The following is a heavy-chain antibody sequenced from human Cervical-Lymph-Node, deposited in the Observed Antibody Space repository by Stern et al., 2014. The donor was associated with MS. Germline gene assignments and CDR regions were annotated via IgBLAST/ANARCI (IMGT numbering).Heavy chain of an antibody. Sequence: EDQLVESGGGLVQPGGSLRLSCAASGFTFSSYSMNWVRQAPGKGLEWVSYISSSSSTIYYADSVKGRFTISRDNAKNSLYLQMNSLRAEDTAVYYCTVTTSYYYYYGMDVWGQGTTVTVSS. CDR2: ISSSSSTI. CDR3: TVTTSYYYYYGMDV. J-gene: IGHJ6*02. V-gene: IGHV3-48*01. CDR1: GFTFSSYS. D-gene: IGHD4-11*01.